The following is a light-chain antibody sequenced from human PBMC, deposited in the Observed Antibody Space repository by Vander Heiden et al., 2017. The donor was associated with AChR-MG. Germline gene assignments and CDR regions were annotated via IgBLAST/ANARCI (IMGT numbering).Light chain of an antibody. CDR3: NSLDSSGNHLV. CDR2: GKN. V-gene: IGLV3-19*01. J-gene: IGLJ2*01. Sequence: SSELTHDPAVSVALGQTVRITCQGDSLRSYYASWYQQKPGQAPVLVIYGKNNRPSGIPDRFSGSSSGNTASLTITGAQAEDEADYYCNSLDSSGNHLVFGGGTKLTVL. CDR1: SLRSYY.